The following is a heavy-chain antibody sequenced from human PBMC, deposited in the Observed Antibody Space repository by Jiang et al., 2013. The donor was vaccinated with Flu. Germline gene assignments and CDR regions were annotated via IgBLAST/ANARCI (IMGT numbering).Heavy chain of an antibody. J-gene: IGHJ3*02. D-gene: IGHD3/OR15-3a*01. V-gene: IGHV5-10-1*01. Sequence: GHVTISADKSISTAYLQWSSLKASDTAMYYCARLRGGLRGLAFDIWGQGTMVTVSS. CDR3: ARLRGGLRGLAFDI.